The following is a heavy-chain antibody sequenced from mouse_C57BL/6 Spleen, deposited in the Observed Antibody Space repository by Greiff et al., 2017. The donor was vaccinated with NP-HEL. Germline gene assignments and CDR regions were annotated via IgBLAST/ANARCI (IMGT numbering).Heavy chain of an antibody. CDR3: ARRRAYAMDD. CDR2: IYPGDGDT. D-gene: IGHD3-1*01. Sequence: QVQLQQSGPELVKPGASVKISCKASGYAFSSSWMNWVKQRPGRGLEWIGRIYPGDGDTNYNGKFKGQATLTADKSSSTSYMQLRSLTAEDSAVYCCARRRAYAMDDWGQGTSVTVSS. J-gene: IGHJ4*01. CDR1: GYAFSSSW. V-gene: IGHV1-82*01.